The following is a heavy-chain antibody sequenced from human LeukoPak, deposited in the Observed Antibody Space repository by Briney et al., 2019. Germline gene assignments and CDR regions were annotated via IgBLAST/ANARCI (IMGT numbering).Heavy chain of an antibody. CDR1: GFTFSSYD. J-gene: IGHJ3*02. V-gene: IGHV3-7*03. CDR3: ARVARANYDI. CDR2: IKQDGSEK. Sequence: GGSLRLSCAASGFTFSSYDMNWVRQAPGKGLEWVANIKQDGSEKHYVDSVKGRFTISRDNVKNSLYLQMNSLRGEDTAVYYCARVARANYDIWGQGTMVTVSS. D-gene: IGHD1-26*01.